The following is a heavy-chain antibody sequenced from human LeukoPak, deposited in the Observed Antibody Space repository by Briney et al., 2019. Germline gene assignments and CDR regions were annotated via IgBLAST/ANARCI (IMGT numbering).Heavy chain of an antibody. CDR1: GFTFSSYS. Sequence: GGSLRLSCAASGFTFSSYSMNWVRQAPGKGLEWVSYISSSSSTIYYADSVKGRFTISRDNAKNSLYLQMNSLRAEDTAVYYCARDPGSLGIAVAGDDYWGQGTLVTVSS. D-gene: IGHD6-19*01. CDR3: ARDPGSLGIAVAGDDY. V-gene: IGHV3-48*01. CDR2: ISSSSSTI. J-gene: IGHJ4*02.